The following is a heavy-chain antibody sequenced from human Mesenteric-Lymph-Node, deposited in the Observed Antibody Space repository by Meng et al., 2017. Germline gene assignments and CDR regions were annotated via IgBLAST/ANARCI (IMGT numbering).Heavy chain of an antibody. CDR1: AFTFSDFY. CDR2: ISVSSSSI. J-gene: IGHJ6*02. Sequence: GESLKISCAASAFTFSDFYMSWFRQAPGKGLEWVSYISVSSSSIYYADSVKGRFTISRDNARNSLFLQMNRLRVEDTAVYYCARPPDYGDYGYYGMDVWGQGTTVTVSS. CDR3: ARPPDYGDYGYYGMDV. D-gene: IGHD4-17*01. V-gene: IGHV3-11*01.